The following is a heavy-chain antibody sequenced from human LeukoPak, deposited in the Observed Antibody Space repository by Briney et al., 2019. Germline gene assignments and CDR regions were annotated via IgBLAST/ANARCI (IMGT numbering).Heavy chain of an antibody. CDR1: GESFSGYY. Sequence: SETLSLTCAVYGESFSGYYWSWIRQSPGKGLEWIGEINHSGSTNYNPSLKSRVTISVDTSKNQFSLKLSSVTAADTAAYYCARPLSVVVIAIAYWGQGTLVTVSS. D-gene: IGHD2-21*01. V-gene: IGHV4-34*01. J-gene: IGHJ4*02. CDR3: ARPLSVVVIAIAY. CDR2: INHSGST.